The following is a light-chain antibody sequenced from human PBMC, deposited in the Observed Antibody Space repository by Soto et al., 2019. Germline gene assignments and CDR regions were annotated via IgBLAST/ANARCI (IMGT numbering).Light chain of an antibody. Sequence: DIQMTQSPSTLSASVGDRVVITCRASQTISQWLAWYQQKPGKAPRFLIYDASSLESGVPSRFSGSGLGTEFTLTITSLHPEDFASYYCQQYNSYSTFGQGTKVEIK. CDR3: QQYNSYST. V-gene: IGKV1-5*01. CDR2: DAS. J-gene: IGKJ1*01. CDR1: QTISQW.